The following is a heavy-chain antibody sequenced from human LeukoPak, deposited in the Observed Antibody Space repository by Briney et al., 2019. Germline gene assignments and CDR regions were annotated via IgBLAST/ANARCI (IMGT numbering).Heavy chain of an antibody. J-gene: IGHJ3*02. CDR3: ARGAPTVLDAFDI. CDR2: IYYSGST. V-gene: IGHV4-59*12. D-gene: IGHD4-4*01. Sequence: SETLSLTCTVSGGSISSYYWSWIRQPPGKGLEWIGYIYYSGSTNYNPSLKSRVTISVDTSKNQFSLKLSSVTAADTAVYYCARGAPTVLDAFDIWGQGTMVTVSS. CDR1: GGSISSYY.